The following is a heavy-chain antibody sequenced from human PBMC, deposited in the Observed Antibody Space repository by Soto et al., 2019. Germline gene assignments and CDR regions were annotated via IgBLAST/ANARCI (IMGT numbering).Heavy chain of an antibody. Sequence: EVQLVESGGGLVQPGGSLRLSCAASGFTFSSYSMNWVRQAPGKGLEWVSYISSSSSTIYYADSVKGRFTISRDNAKNSLYLQMNSLRDEDTAVYYCARDSIDVTHYYYYGMDVWGQGTTVTVSS. CDR3: ARDSIDVTHYYYYGMDV. J-gene: IGHJ6*02. V-gene: IGHV3-48*02. D-gene: IGHD6-6*01. CDR1: GFTFSSYS. CDR2: ISSSSSTI.